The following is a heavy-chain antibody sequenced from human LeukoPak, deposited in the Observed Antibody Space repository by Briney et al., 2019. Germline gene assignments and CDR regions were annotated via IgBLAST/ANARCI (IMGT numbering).Heavy chain of an antibody. CDR3: AKESSGIAVAGTGYFDL. J-gene: IGHJ2*01. CDR1: GFTFDDYA. Sequence: GGSLRLSCAASGFTFDDYAMHWVRQAPGKGLEWVPGISWNSGSIGYADSVKGRFTISRDNAKNSLYLQMNSLRAEDTALYYCAKESSGIAVAGTGYFDLWGRGTLVTVSS. D-gene: IGHD6-19*01. CDR2: ISWNSGSI. V-gene: IGHV3-9*01.